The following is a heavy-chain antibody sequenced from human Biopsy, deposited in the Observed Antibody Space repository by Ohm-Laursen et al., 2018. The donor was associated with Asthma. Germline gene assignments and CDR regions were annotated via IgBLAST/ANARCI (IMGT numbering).Heavy chain of an antibody. Sequence: SSVKVSCKTLGGTFNTYVIGWARQAPGQGLEWMGGVNSVFGTTTYPQKFQDRVTITADDSTSTVYMESSSLRSEDTAVYYCARKAGSCISRTCYSLDFWGQGTLVTVSS. CDR3: ARKAGSCISRTCYSLDF. J-gene: IGHJ4*02. CDR2: VNSVFGTT. V-gene: IGHV1-69*01. CDR1: GGTFNTYV. D-gene: IGHD2-2*01.